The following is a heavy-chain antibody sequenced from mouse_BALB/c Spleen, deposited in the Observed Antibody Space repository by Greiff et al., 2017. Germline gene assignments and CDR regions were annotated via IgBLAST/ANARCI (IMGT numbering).Heavy chain of an antibody. Sequence: EVKLVESGGGLVKPGGSLKLSCAASGFTFSSYYMSWVRQTPEKRLELVAAINSNGGSTYYPDTVKGRFTISRDNAKNTLYLQMSSLKSEDTALYYCARHGGWLLFYAMDYWGQGTSVTVSS. V-gene: IGHV5-6-2*01. CDR3: ARHGGWLLFYAMDY. CDR2: INSNGGST. CDR1: GFTFSSYY. J-gene: IGHJ4*01. D-gene: IGHD2-3*01.